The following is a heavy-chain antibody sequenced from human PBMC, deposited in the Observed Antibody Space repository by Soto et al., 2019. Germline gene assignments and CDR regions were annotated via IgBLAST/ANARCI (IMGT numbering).Heavy chain of an antibody. J-gene: IGHJ6*02. V-gene: IGHV5-51*01. CDR2: IYPGDSDS. CDR3: ARHKGYCSSTSCYGMDV. Sequence: PGESLKISCEGSGYTFTTYWVAWVRQMPGKGLEWVGSIYPGDSDSRYNPSVQGQVTISADRSISTAYLQWNSLKASGTAMYFCARHKGYCSSTSCYGMDVWGQGTTVTVSS. CDR1: GYTFTTYW. D-gene: IGHD2-15*01.